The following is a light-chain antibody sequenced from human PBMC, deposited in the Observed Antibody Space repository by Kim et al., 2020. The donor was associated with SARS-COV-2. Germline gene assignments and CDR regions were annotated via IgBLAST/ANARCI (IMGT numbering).Light chain of an antibody. Sequence: SPWERATLSCRASQSVSSNYLAWYQQKPGQAPRLLIYGASRRATGIPDRFSGSGSGTDFTLTIDRLEPEDFAVYYCQQYGSSPQVTFGGGTKLEI. CDR2: GAS. J-gene: IGKJ4*01. CDR3: QQYGSSPQVT. V-gene: IGKV3-20*01. CDR1: QSVSSNY.